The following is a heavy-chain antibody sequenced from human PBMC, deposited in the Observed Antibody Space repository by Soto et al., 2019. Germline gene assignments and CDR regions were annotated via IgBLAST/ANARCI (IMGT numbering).Heavy chain of an antibody. Sequence: GGSLRLSCAASRFTFSSYSMNWVRQAPGKRLEWVSYISNGGNTIYYADSVKGRFTISRDNAKNSLYLRMNSLRAEDTAVYYCARHPERIAQIGWFDPWGQGTLVTVSS. CDR3: ARHPERIAQIGWFDP. V-gene: IGHV3-48*01. CDR1: RFTFSSYS. CDR2: ISNGGNTI. J-gene: IGHJ5*02. D-gene: IGHD6-13*01.